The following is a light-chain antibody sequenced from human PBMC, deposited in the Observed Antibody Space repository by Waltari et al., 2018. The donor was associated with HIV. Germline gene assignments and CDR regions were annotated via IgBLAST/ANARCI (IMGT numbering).Light chain of an antibody. Sequence: QSVLTQPPSVSGAPGQRLTISCTGSSSNIGAGSDVPWYQQIAGAAPKLPLYGYNNRPSGVPDRFSGSRSGTSASLAITGLQAEDAAYYYGQSYASGLVFGGGTKLTV. CDR2: GYN. V-gene: IGLV1-40*01. CDR1: SSNIGAGSD. CDR3: QSYASGLV. J-gene: IGLJ2*01.